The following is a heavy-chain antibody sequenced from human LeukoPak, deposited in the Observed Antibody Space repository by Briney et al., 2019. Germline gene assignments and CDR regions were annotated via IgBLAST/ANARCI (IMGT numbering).Heavy chain of an antibody. D-gene: IGHD3-22*01. Sequence: GGSLRLSCAASGFTFDDYAMHWVRQAPGKGLEWVSGISWNSGSIGYADSVKGRFTISRDNAKNSLYLQMNSLRAEDTAVYYCAREGTYYYDSSGYYYVDYFDYWGQGTLVTVSS. CDR1: GFTFDDYA. CDR3: AREGTYYYDSSGYYYVDYFDY. V-gene: IGHV3-9*01. J-gene: IGHJ4*02. CDR2: ISWNSGSI.